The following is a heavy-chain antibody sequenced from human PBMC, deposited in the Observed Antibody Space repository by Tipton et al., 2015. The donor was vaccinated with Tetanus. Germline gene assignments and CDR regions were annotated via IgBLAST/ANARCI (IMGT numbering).Heavy chain of an antibody. Sequence: TLSLTCTVSGGSIRSGDYSWNWIRQPPGKGLEWLAYVSYSGRTNSNYSLKSRITISQDTSKNQFSLRLTSVTAADTAVYYCAGRLGLIRPIDPWGQGTQVIVSS. V-gene: IGHV4-61*08. CDR3: AGRLGLIRPIDP. CDR1: GGSIRSGDYS. CDR2: VSYSGRT. J-gene: IGHJ5*02. D-gene: IGHD3-16*01.